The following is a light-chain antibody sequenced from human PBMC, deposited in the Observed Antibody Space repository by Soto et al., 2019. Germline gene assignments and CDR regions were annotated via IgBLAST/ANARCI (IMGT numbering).Light chain of an antibody. J-gene: IGLJ1*01. CDR1: SSDVGHYNY. CDR3: CSYTTTTSRV. CDR2: DVR. V-gene: IGLV2-14*03. Sequence: QSALTQPASVSGSPGQSITISCTGTSSDVGHYNYVSWYQQHPGNAPKLMIYDVRLRPSGVSDRFSGSKSGNTASLTISGLQAEDEADYYCCSYTTTTSRVFGTGTKVTVL.